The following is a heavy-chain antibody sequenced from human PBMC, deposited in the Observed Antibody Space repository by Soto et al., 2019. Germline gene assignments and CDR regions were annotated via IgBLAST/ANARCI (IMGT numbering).Heavy chain of an antibody. CDR3: ARTSMPRIDY. V-gene: IGHV1-69*10. Sequence: SVKVSCKASGGFNNYAVSWVRQAPGQGLEWMGVTIPELGTSNYAQRFQGRVTITVDKATNTAYLNLTTLTSEDTAIYFCARTSMPRIDYWGQGTLVTVSS. CDR2: TIPELGTS. J-gene: IGHJ4*02. CDR1: GGFNNYA. D-gene: IGHD2-2*01.